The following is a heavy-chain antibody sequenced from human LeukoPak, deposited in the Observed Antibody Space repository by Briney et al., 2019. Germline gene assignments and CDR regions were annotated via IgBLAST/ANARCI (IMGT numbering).Heavy chain of an antibody. Sequence: ASVKVSCKASGYTFTSYGISWVRQAPGQGLEWMARISAYNGNTNYAQKLQGRVTMTTDTSTSTAYMELRSLRSDDTAVYYCARTWELPLFDYWGQGTLVTVSS. CDR1: GYTFTSYG. CDR2: ISAYNGNT. V-gene: IGHV1-18*01. J-gene: IGHJ4*02. CDR3: ARTWELPLFDY. D-gene: IGHD1-26*01.